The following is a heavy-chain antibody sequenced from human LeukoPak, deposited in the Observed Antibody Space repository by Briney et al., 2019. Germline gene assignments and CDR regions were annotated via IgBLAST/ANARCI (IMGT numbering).Heavy chain of an antibody. J-gene: IGHJ5*02. CDR1: GGSFSGYY. CDR3: ARENIVVVVAATANWFDP. Sequence: SETLSLTCAAYGGSFSGYYWSWIRQPPGKGLEWIGYIYSSGSTNYNPSLKSRVTMSVDTSKNQFSLKVSSVTAADTAVYYCARENIVVVVAATANWFDPWGQGTLVTVSS. V-gene: IGHV4-59*01. CDR2: IYSSGST. D-gene: IGHD2-15*01.